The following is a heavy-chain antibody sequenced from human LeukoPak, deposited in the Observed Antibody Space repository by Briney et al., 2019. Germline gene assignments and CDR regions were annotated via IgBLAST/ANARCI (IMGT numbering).Heavy chain of an antibody. V-gene: IGHV3-74*01. D-gene: IGHD1-26*01. J-gene: IGHJ4*02. CDR2: IRRDGYET. CDR3: ARNFVGSDSSDFDS. CDR1: GFTFSSYG. Sequence: PGGSLRLSCAASGFTFSSYGMHWVRQAPGRGLVWVSRIRRDGYETNYEDSVKGRFTISRDNARNTLYLQMNSLRAEDTAIYYCARNFVGSDSSDFDSWGQGTLVTVSS.